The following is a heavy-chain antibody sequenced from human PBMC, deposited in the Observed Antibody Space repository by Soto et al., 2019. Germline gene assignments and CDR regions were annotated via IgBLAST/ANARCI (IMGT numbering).Heavy chain of an antibody. CDR1: GDSVSNHF. J-gene: IGHJ4*02. V-gene: IGHV4-59*08. D-gene: IGHD2-15*01. CDR2: IHYSGTA. CDR3: ARHPRTSGGQRTFDY. Sequence: QVHLQESGPGLVRPSETLSLTCTVSGDSVSNHFWSWIRQPPGKRLEWIAFIHYSGTANYNPSLRSRVTISVDTPKNQFSLRLTSVTAVDTAVYYCARHPRTSGGQRTFDYWGQGTMVAVSS.